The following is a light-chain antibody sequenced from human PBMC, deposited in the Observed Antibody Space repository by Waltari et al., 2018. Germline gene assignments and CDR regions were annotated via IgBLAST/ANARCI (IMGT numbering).Light chain of an antibody. J-gene: IGKJ1*01. CDR3: QKYGSLPAT. Sequence: EIMLTQSPGTLSLSPGERATLSCRASPSISRFLAWYQQKPGQAPRRLSYDASSRATCIPDRFSGSGSGTDFSLTISRLEPEDIAVYYCQKYGSLPATFGQGTKVEIK. CDR1: PSISRF. V-gene: IGKV3-20*01. CDR2: DAS.